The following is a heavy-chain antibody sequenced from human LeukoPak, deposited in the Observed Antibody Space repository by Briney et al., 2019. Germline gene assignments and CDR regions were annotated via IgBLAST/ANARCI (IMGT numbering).Heavy chain of an antibody. Sequence: ASVKVSCKASGYTFTSYGISWVRQAPGQGLEWMGWMNPNSGNTGYAQKFQGRVTMTRDTSISTAYMELSSLRSEDTAVYYCARMSYYDSSGDNWFDPWGQGTPVTVSS. D-gene: IGHD3-22*01. CDR2: MNPNSGNT. CDR3: ARMSYYDSSGDNWFDP. V-gene: IGHV1-8*02. J-gene: IGHJ5*02. CDR1: GYTFTSYG.